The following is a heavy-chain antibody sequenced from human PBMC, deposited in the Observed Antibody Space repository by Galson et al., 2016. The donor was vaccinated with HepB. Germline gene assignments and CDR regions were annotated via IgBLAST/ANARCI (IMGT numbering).Heavy chain of an antibody. V-gene: IGHV3-49*03. CDR3: ARGVGLDYDFWSGSPDFDY. CDR2: IRSNSYGGTT. Sequence: SLRLSCATSGFPFDNYAMSWFRQAPGKGLHWVGFIRSNSYGGTTDYAASVTASFTISIDDSKSIVYLQRNRLKTEDTAVYYCARGVGLDYDFWSGSPDFDYWGQGALVTVSS. D-gene: IGHD3-3*01. J-gene: IGHJ4*02. CDR1: GFPFDNYA.